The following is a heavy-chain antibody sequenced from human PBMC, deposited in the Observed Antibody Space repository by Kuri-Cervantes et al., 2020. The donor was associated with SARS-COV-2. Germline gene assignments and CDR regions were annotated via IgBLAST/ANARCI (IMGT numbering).Heavy chain of an antibody. CDR3: ITETDDTGY. J-gene: IGHJ4*02. CDR2: IKSKIHGGTT. CDR1: NFSLSNAW. D-gene: IGHD5-18*01. Sequence: GESLKISCAASNFSLSNAWMHWVRQAPGKGLEWVGRIKSKIHGGTTDYAAPVKDRFTISRDDSKNMLYLQMNSLKIEDTTVYYCITETDDTGYWGQGTLGTVSS. V-gene: IGHV3-15*07.